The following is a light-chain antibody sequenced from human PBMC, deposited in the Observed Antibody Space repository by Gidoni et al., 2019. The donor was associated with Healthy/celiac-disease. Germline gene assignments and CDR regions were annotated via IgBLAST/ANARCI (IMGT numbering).Light chain of an antibody. CDR3: QQRSNWPPLT. J-gene: IGKJ4*01. CDR1: QSVSSY. Sequence: EIVLTQSPATLSLSPGERATLSCRACQSVSSYLAWYQQKPGQAPRLLIYDASNRATGIPARFSGSGSGTDFTLTISSLEPEDFAVYYCQQRSNWPPLTFGGGTKEEIK. CDR2: DAS. V-gene: IGKV3-11*01.